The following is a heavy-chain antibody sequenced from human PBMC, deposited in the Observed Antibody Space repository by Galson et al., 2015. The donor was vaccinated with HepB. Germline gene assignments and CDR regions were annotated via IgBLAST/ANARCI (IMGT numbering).Heavy chain of an antibody. Sequence: SLRLSCAASGFTFSSYSMNWVRQAPGKGLEWVSSISSSSSYIYYADSVKGRFTISRDNAKNSLYLQMNSLRAEDTAVYYCARDLRKGNPWYWGQGTLVTVSS. CDR3: ARDLRKGNPWY. CDR1: GFTFSSYS. V-gene: IGHV3-21*01. J-gene: IGHJ4*02. CDR2: ISSSSSYI. D-gene: IGHD1-14*01.